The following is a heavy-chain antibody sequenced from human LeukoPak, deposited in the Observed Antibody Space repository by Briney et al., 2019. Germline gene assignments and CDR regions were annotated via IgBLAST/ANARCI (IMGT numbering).Heavy chain of an antibody. CDR3: ARDGYSSSWPTDFDY. J-gene: IGHJ4*02. D-gene: IGHD6-13*01. CDR2: INPNSGGT. CDR1: GYTFTGYY. Sequence: ASVKVSFKASGYTFTGYYMHWVRQAPGQGLEWMGWINPNSGGTNYAQKFQGRVTMTRDTSISTAYMELSRLRSDDTAVYYCARDGYSSSWPTDFDYWGQGTLVTVSS. V-gene: IGHV1-2*02.